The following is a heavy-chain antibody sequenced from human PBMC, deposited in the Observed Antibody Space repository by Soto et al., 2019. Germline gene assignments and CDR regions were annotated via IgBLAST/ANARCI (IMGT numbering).Heavy chain of an antibody. CDR2: ISGSGGST. Sequence: PGGSLRLSCAASGFTFSSYAMSWVRQAPGKGLEWVSAISGSGGSTYYADSVKGRFTISRDNSKNTLYLQMNSLRAEDTAVYYCAKAIGVPIYGSRNRHNSFDPWGQGILVTVSS. D-gene: IGHD3-10*01. J-gene: IGHJ5*02. CDR1: GFTFSSYA. V-gene: IGHV3-23*01. CDR3: AKAIGVPIYGSRNRHNSFDP.